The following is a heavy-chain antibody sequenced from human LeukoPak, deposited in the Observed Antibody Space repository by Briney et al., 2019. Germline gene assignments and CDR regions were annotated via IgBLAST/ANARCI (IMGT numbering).Heavy chain of an antibody. CDR2: ISGGSENT. D-gene: IGHD6-13*01. J-gene: IGHJ3*02. V-gene: IGHV3-23*01. CDR3: ANMQLVKGVFEI. CDR1: GFTFSSFD. Sequence: GGSLRLSCAASGFTFSSFDMSWVRQAPGKGLDWVSSISGGSENTYYADSVKGRFTISRDNSKNTLDLHLNSLTADDTAVYYCANMQLVKGVFEIWGQGTRVTVSS.